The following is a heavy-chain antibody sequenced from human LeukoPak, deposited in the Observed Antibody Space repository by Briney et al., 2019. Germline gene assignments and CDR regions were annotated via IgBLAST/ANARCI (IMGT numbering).Heavy chain of an antibody. CDR2: INPNSGGT. CDR3: ARDFPIQLCTRTPWFDP. J-gene: IGHJ5*02. D-gene: IGHD5-18*01. V-gene: IGHV1-2*02. Sequence: ASVKVSCKASGYTFTRYYMHWVRQAPGQGLEWMGWINPNSGGTNYAQKFQGRVTRTRDTSINTAYMELSRLRSDDTAVYYCARDFPIQLCTRTPWFDPWGQGTLVTVSS. CDR1: GYTFTRYY.